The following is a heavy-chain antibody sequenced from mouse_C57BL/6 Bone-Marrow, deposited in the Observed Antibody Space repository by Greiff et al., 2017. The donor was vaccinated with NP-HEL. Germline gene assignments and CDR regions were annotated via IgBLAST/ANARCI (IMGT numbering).Heavy chain of an antibody. CDR1: GFNIKDYY. J-gene: IGHJ3*01. CDR2: IDPEDGET. Sequence: VHVKQSGAELVKPGASVKLSCTASGFNIKDYYMHWVKQSTEQGLEWIGRIDPEDGETKYAPKFQGKATITADTSSNTAYLQLSSLTSEDTAVYYCARDTELWLFAYWGQGTLVTVSA. CDR3: ARDTELWLFAY. D-gene: IGHD2-2*01. V-gene: IGHV14-2*01.